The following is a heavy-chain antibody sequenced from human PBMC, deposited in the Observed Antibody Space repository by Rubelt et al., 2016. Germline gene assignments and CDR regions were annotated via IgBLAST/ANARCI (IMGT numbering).Heavy chain of an antibody. CDR3: ARDERGIDY. Sequence: EVQMLESGGGLVQPGGSLRLSCSAYGFIFSKYAIHWVRQAPGKGLQLDSYISGSGGYTIFADSVKGRFSISRDNAQKLAFLQMNNLRVDDTAVYYCARDERGIDYWGQGTLVTVSS. CDR1: GFIFSKYA. V-gene: IGHV3-48*03. J-gene: IGHJ4*02. CDR2: ISGSGGYT.